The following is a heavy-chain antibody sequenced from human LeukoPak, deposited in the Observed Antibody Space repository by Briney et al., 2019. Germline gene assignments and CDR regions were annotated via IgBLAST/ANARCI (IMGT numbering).Heavy chain of an antibody. J-gene: IGHJ4*02. D-gene: IGHD2-2*01. CDR3: ARDHHGMLEVVPAAFDY. CDR2: ISSSSSYI. Sequence: GGSLRLSCAASGFTFSSYSMNWVRQAPGKGLEWVSSISSSSSYIYYADSVKGRFTISRDNAKNSLYLQMNSLRAEDTAVYYCARDHHGMLEVVPAAFDYWGQGTLVTVSS. V-gene: IGHV3-21*01. CDR1: GFTFSSYS.